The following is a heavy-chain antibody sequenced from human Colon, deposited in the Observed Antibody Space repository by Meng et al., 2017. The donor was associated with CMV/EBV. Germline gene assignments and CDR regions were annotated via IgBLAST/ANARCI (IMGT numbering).Heavy chain of an antibody. CDR2: IYYSGSS. CDR1: GDSISSYY. J-gene: IGHJ5*02. Sequence: SETLSLTCTVSGDSISSYYWSWIRQPPGKGLEWIGYIYYSGSSNYNPSLKSRVTMSVDTSKNQFSLKVTPVTAADTAVYYCARESRGSWYDNWFDPWGQGTLVTVSS. D-gene: IGHD6-13*01. V-gene: IGHV4-59*01. CDR3: ARESRGSWYDNWFDP.